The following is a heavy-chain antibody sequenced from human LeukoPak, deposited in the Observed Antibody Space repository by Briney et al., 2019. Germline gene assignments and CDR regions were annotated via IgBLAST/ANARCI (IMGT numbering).Heavy chain of an antibody. Sequence: KFQGRVTITRDTSASTAYMELSSLRSEDTAVYYCATGLIAMVRGVIIEPPTFDYWGQGTLVTVSS. D-gene: IGHD3-10*01. CDR3: ATGLIAMVRGVIIEPPTFDY. J-gene: IGHJ4*02. V-gene: IGHV1-3*01.